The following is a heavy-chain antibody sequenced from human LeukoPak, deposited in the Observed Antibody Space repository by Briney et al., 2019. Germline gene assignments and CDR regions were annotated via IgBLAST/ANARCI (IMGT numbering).Heavy chain of an antibody. J-gene: IGHJ4*02. V-gene: IGHV4-59*01. CDR2: IYYSGST. Sequence: SETLSLTCTVSGGSISSYYWSWIRQPPGKGLEWIGYIYYSGSTNYNPSLKSRVTISVDTSKNQFSLKLSSVTAADTAVYYCARFVEFPEAKRESWIRYFDWLEWYFDYWGQGTLVTVSS. CDR3: ARFVEFPEAKRESWIRYFDWLEWYFDY. D-gene: IGHD3-9*01. CDR1: GGSISSYY.